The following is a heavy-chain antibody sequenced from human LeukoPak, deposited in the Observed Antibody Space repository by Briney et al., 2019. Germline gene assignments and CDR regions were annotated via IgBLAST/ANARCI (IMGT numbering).Heavy chain of an antibody. J-gene: IGHJ4*02. D-gene: IGHD3-16*02. CDR3: AILLYDYVWGSYRDHFDY. CDR2: INPYSGDT. V-gene: IGHV1-2*02. Sequence: ASVKVSCKASGYSFTGYYMHWVRQAPGQGFEWMGWINPYSGDTNYAQKFQGRVTVTRDTSISTAYMDLRRLRSDDTAVYYCAILLYDYVWGSYRDHFDYWGQGTLVTVSS. CDR1: GYSFTGYY.